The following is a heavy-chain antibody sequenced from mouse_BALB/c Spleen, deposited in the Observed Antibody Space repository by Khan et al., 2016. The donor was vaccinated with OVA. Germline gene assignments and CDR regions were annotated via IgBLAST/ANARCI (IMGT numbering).Heavy chain of an antibody. V-gene: IGHV3-2*02. CDR1: GYSITSDYA. D-gene: IGHD1-1*01. CDR2: IKYSGIT. Sequence: EVQLQESGPGLVKPSQSLSLTCTVTGYSITSDYAWNWIRQFPGNRLEWMGYIKYSGITSYNPSLKSRISITRDTSKNQFFLQLNSVTTEDTATXNCARSGAISTVVVPDSDFWGRGTTLTVSS. CDR3: ARSGAISTVVVPDSDF. J-gene: IGHJ2*01.